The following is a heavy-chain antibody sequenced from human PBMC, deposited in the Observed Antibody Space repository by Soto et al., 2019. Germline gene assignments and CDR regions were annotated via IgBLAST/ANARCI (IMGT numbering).Heavy chain of an antibody. CDR3: ARWDYYGSGSYYTGAFDY. CDR2: IYYSGST. Sequence: PSGTLSLTCTVSGGSISSSSYYWGWIRQPPGKGLEWIGSIYYSGSTYYNPSLKSRVTISVDTSKNQFSLKLSSVTAADTAVYYCARWDYYGSGSYYTGAFDYWGQGTLVTVSS. D-gene: IGHD3-10*01. CDR1: GGSISSSSYY. V-gene: IGHV4-39*01. J-gene: IGHJ4*02.